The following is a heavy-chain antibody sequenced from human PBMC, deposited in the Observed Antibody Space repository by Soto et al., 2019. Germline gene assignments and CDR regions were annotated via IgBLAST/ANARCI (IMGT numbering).Heavy chain of an antibody. CDR1: GGSISTYY. V-gene: IGHV4-4*07. CDR2: IYASGST. Sequence: SETLSLTCTVSGGSISTYYWSWIRQPAGKGLEWIGRIYASGSTNYNPSLKSRVTMSVATSKNQFSLKLSSVTAADTAVYYCARGGMVIMPTATAFDYWGQGTLVTVSS. CDR3: ARGGMVIMPTATAFDY. J-gene: IGHJ4*02. D-gene: IGHD2-2*01.